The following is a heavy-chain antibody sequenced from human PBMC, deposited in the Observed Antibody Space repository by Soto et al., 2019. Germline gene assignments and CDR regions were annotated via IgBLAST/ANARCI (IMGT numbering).Heavy chain of an antibody. CDR1: GYSFTNNW. Sequence: GESLKISCKVSGYSFTNNWITWVRQMPGKGLEWMGRIDPSDSYTFYSPSFQGHVTFSVDKSINTAYVRWTRLKSSDTAMYYCARLVSNRCKAWGETTLVTVS. J-gene: IGHJ4*02. V-gene: IGHV5-10-1*01. D-gene: IGHD3-16*01. CDR2: IDPSDSYT. CDR3: ARLVSNRCKA.